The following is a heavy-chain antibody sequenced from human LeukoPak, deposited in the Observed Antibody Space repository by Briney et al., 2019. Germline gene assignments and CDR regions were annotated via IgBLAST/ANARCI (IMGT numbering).Heavy chain of an antibody. J-gene: IGHJ4*02. CDR2: IYYSGST. Sequence: SETLSLTCTVSGGSISSGGYYWSWIRQHPGKGLEWIGYIYYSGSTYYNPSLKSRVTISVDTSKNQFSLKLSSVTAADTAVYYCASGLLTGYSLDYWGQGTLVTVSS. CDR3: ASGLLTGYSLDY. V-gene: IGHV4-31*03. D-gene: IGHD3-9*01. CDR1: GGSISSGGYY.